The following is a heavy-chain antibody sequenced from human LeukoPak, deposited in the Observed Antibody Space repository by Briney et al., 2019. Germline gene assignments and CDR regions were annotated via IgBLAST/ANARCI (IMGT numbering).Heavy chain of an antibody. Sequence: GGSLRLSCAASGFTFSSYSMNWVRQAPGKGLEWVSSISSSSSYIYYADSVKGRFTISRDNAKNSLYLQMNSLRAEDTAVYYCARVPAYCSGGSCYSWYYFDYWGQGTLVTVSS. CDR2: ISSSSSYI. CDR3: ARVPAYCSGGSCYSWYYFDY. D-gene: IGHD2-15*01. J-gene: IGHJ4*02. CDR1: GFTFSSYS. V-gene: IGHV3-21*01.